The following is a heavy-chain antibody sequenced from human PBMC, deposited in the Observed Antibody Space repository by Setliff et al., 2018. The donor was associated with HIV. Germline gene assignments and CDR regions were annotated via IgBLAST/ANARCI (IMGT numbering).Heavy chain of an antibody. Sequence: GASVKVSCKASGGTFSSHATSWVRQAPGQGLEWMGGISPIFQIADYAQKFQGRLTITADKSTTTAYMELSSLTSEDTAIYYCASPRSAGTYQGAFYYFLDVWGRGTTVTVSS. D-gene: IGHD2-15*01. CDR3: ASPRSAGTYQGAFYYFLDV. V-gene: IGHV1-69*10. J-gene: IGHJ6*03. CDR1: GGTFSSHA. CDR2: ISPIFQIA.